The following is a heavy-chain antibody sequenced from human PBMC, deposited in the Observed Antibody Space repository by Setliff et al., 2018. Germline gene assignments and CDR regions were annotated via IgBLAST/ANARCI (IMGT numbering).Heavy chain of an antibody. Sequence: PSETLSLTCTVSGGSINNYHWNWIWQPPGKGLEWIGYVGYNGNTHYNPSLNSRVTMSVDTSKNQFSLKLTSVSAADTAVYYCARSYYYDSSAANWFDPWGQGTLVTVSS. J-gene: IGHJ5*02. CDR3: ARSYYYDSSAANWFDP. D-gene: IGHD3-22*01. CDR2: VGYNGNT. CDR1: GGSINNYH. V-gene: IGHV4-59*01.